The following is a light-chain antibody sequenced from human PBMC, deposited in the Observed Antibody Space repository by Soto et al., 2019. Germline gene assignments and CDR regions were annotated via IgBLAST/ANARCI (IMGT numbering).Light chain of an antibody. J-gene: IGLJ2*01. CDR1: SSDVGGYNY. Sequence: QSALTQPASVSGSPGQSITISCTGTSSDVGGYNYVSWYQQHPGKATKLMIYEVSNRPSGVSNRFSGSKSANTASLTISGLQAEDEADYYCTSYTSISTLVFGGGTKLTV. V-gene: IGLV2-14*01. CDR2: EVS. CDR3: TSYTSISTLV.